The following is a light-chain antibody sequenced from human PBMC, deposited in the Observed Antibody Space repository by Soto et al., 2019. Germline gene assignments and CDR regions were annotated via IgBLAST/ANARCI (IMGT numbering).Light chain of an antibody. Sequence: DIQMTQSPSSLSAFVGDRVTITCRASQDIGNFLAWYQQKPGKVPKLLIYAASTLQSGVPSRFSGSGSGTDFTLTISSLQPEDVATYYCQQYNSYSYTFGQGTKLEIK. CDR1: QDIGNF. CDR3: QQYNSYSYT. J-gene: IGKJ2*01. V-gene: IGKV1-27*01. CDR2: AAS.